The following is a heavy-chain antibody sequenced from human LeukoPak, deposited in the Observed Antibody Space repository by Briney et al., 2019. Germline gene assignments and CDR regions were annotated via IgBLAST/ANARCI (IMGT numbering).Heavy chain of an antibody. J-gene: IGHJ4*02. D-gene: IGHD6-13*01. Sequence: PGGSLRLSCVVSEFSFSSYWMSWVRQAPGKGLEWVANIKQDGSEKHYVDSVKGRFSISRDNAKSSLYLQMNSLRVEDTAVYFCAREYTSWYHINLYYWGQGTLVTVSS. V-gene: IGHV3-7*01. CDR1: EFSFSSYW. CDR2: IKQDGSEK. CDR3: AREYTSWYHINLYY.